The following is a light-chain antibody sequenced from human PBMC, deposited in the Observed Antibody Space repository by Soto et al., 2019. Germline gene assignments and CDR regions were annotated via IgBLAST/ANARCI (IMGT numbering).Light chain of an antibody. CDR2: EVN. CDR3: SSHGGNSPYV. Sequence: QPVLTQPPSASGSPGQSVAISCTGTTGDIGNYNFVSWYQQHPGKAPKLLIFEVNKRPSVVPDRFSGSKSGNTASVTVSGLHAEDEAAYWCSSHGGNSPYVFGTGTKLTVL. CDR1: TGDIGNYNF. V-gene: IGLV2-8*01. J-gene: IGLJ1*01.